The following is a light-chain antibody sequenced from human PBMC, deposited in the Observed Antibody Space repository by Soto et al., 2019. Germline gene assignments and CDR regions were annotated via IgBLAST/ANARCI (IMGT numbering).Light chain of an antibody. CDR3: GTWDSSMSSYV. CDR2: DNN. V-gene: IGLV1-51*01. CDR1: SSNIKNNY. J-gene: IGLJ1*01. Sequence: QSVLTQPPSVSAAPGQKVTISCSGSSSNIKNNYVSWYQQLPGTAPKVLIYDNNKRPSGIPDRFSGSKSGTSATLGITGLQTGDEADYYCGTWDSSMSSYVFGNGTKVTVL.